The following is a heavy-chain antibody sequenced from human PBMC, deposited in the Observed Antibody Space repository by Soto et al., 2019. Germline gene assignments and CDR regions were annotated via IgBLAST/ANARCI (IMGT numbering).Heavy chain of an antibody. CDR2: INPSGGST. J-gene: IGHJ4*02. CDR1: GYTITTYS. D-gene: IGHD2-21*02. CDR3: ARENSDCDSYAVLDY. Sequence: QVQLVQSGAEVKKPGASVKVSCKASGYTITTYSIHWVRQAPGQGLEWMGIINPSGGSTHYAQKFQGRVTMTRDTSTSTVYMELSSLKSEDTAVYFCARENSDCDSYAVLDYWGQGTLVTVSS. V-gene: IGHV1-46*03.